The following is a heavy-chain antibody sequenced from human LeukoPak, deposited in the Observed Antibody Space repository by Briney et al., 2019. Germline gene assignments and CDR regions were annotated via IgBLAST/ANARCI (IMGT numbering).Heavy chain of an antibody. D-gene: IGHD6-19*01. Sequence: GGSLRLSCAASGFTVSSNYMTWVRQAPGKGLEWVSVISIPGSITYADSVKGRFTISRDNSKNTLYLQMNSLTDDDSAVYYCAKDRIPVAGRQDIWDYWGQGTLVTVSS. CDR3: AKDRIPVAGRQDIWDY. CDR1: GFTVSSNY. V-gene: IGHV3-53*05. J-gene: IGHJ4*02. CDR2: ISIPGSI.